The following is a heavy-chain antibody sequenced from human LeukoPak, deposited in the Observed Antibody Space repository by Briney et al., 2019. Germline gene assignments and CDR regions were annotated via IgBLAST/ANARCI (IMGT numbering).Heavy chain of an antibody. CDR3: ARDLLQQLPFY. CDR2: ISAYNGNT. D-gene: IGHD6-13*01. Sequence: ESLKVSCKASGYTFTSYGISWVRQAPGQGLEWMGWISAYNGNTNYAQKLQGRVTMTTDTSTSTAYMELRSLRSDDTAVYYCARDLLQQLPFYWGQGTMVTVSS. V-gene: IGHV1-18*01. CDR1: GYTFTSYG. J-gene: IGHJ3*01.